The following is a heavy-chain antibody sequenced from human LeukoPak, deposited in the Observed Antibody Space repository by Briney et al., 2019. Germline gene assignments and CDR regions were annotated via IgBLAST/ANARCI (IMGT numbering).Heavy chain of an antibody. CDR2: IYSNENP. CDR3: ARESGFGELFPFSFDY. V-gene: IGHV3-66*01. D-gene: IGHD3-10*01. Sequence: PGGSLRLSCAASGFTFSSYSMNWVRQAPGKGLEWVSVIYSNENPYYADSVKGRFIISRDNSKNMLYLQINTLRGEDTAVYYCARESGFGELFPFSFDYWGQGTLVTVSS. J-gene: IGHJ4*02. CDR1: GFTFSSYS.